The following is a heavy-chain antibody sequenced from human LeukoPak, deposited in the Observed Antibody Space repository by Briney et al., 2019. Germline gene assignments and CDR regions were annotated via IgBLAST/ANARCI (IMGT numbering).Heavy chain of an antibody. CDR1: GGSISSYY. CDR3: AKDLGYCSTASCYAWFDP. Sequence: SETLSLTCTVSGGSISSYYWSWIRQPPGKGLEWVGYIYYSGNSNYNPTLNSRVTISVDTSKNQFSLRLSSVTAADTAIYYCAKDLGYCSTASCYAWFDPWGQGTLVTVSS. J-gene: IGHJ5*02. CDR2: IYYSGNS. D-gene: IGHD2-2*01. V-gene: IGHV4-59*01.